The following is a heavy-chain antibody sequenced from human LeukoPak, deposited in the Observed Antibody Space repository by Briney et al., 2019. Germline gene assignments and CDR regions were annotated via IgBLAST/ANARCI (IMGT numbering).Heavy chain of an antibody. V-gene: IGHV3-23*01. CDR3: AKDPLVRGVTYDF. D-gene: IGHD3-10*01. CDR1: GFTFSSYA. J-gene: IGHJ4*02. Sequence: GGSLRLSCAASGFTFSSYAVTWVRQAPGKGLEWVSAISGSGGSTYYADSVKGRFTISRDNSKNTLYLQMSSLRAEDTAVYYCAKDPLVRGVTYDFWGQGTLVTVSS. CDR2: ISGSGGST.